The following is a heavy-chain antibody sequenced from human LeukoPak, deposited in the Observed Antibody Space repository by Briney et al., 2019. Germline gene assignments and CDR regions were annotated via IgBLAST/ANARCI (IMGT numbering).Heavy chain of an antibody. CDR3: ARGHYDFLAASYTWTPDY. CDR2: ITSGGDYI. V-gene: IGHV3-21*01. D-gene: IGHD3-9*01. J-gene: IGHJ4*02. Sequence: GGSLRLSCAASGFTFNTFNMNWVRQAPGKGLEWVSSITSGGDYIYYADSVKGRFTTSRDNAKNSLSLQLNSLRVEDTAVYYCARGHYDFLAASYTWTPDYWGQGTLVTVSS. CDR1: GFTFNTFN.